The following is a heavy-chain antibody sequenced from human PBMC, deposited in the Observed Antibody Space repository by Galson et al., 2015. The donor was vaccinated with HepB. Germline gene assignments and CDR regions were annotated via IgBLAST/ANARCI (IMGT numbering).Heavy chain of an antibody. J-gene: IGHJ3*02. CDR3: AKDRGSSGYYSDAFDI. V-gene: IGHV3-23*01. CDR2: ISGSGGST. CDR1: GFTFSSYA. Sequence: SLRLSCAASGFTFSSYAMSWVRQAPGKGLEWVSAISGSGGSTYYADSVKGRFTISRDNSKNTLYLQMNSLRAEDTAVYYCAKDRGSSGYYSDAFDIWGQGTMVTVSS. D-gene: IGHD3-22*01.